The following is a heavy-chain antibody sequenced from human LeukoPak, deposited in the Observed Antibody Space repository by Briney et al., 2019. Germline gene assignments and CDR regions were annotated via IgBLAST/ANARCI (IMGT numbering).Heavy chain of an antibody. CDR3: VKITSVTGGDC. CDR2: ISNNGGSS. Sequence: GGSLRLSCSASGFTFSAYAMYWVRQAPGKGLEYVSGISNNGGSSFYADSVKGRFTISRDNSKSTLYLQMSSLRAEDTAVYYCVKITSVTGGDCWGQGTRLTVSS. V-gene: IGHV3-64D*09. D-gene: IGHD1-1*01. CDR1: GFTFSAYA. J-gene: IGHJ4*02.